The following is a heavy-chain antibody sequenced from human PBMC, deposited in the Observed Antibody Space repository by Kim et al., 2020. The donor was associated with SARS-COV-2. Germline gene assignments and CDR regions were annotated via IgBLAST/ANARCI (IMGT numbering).Heavy chain of an antibody. CDR3: ARGTYASWFDP. CDR2: VYSSGST. CDR1: GDSVSSGGYY. J-gene: IGHJ5*02. V-gene: IGHV4-61*03. D-gene: IGHD3-10*01. Sequence: SETLSLTCSVSGDSVSSGGYYLSWIRQPPGKGLERIGYVYSSGSTNYNPSLKSRVAISVDTAKNHASLKLSSVTAADTAIYYCARGTYASWFDPWGQGTLVTVSS.